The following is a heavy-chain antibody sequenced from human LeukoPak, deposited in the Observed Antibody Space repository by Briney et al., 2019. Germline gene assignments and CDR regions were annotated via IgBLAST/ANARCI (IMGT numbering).Heavy chain of an antibody. Sequence: SVKVSCKASGGTFSSYAISWVRQAPGQGLEWMGGIIPVFGTANYAQKFQGRVTITTDESTSTAYMELSSLRSEDTAVYYCAMGAEAYYYDSSGYYPYFDYWGQGTLVTVSS. V-gene: IGHV1-69*05. CDR1: GGTFSSYA. CDR3: AMGAEAYYYDSSGYYPYFDY. D-gene: IGHD3-22*01. CDR2: IIPVFGTA. J-gene: IGHJ4*02.